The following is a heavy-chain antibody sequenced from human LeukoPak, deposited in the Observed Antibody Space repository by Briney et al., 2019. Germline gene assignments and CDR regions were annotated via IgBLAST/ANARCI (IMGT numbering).Heavy chain of an antibody. CDR3: ARDLPPGSSGWYLGY. J-gene: IGHJ4*02. D-gene: IGHD6-19*01. CDR1: GFTFSDYY. Sequence: PGGSLIISCAASGFTFSDYYMSWIRQAPGKGLEWVSYISSSSSYTNYADSVKGRFTISRDNAKNSLYLQMNSLRDEDTAVYYCARDLPPGSSGWYLGYWGQGTVVTVSS. CDR2: ISSSSSYT. V-gene: IGHV3-11*06.